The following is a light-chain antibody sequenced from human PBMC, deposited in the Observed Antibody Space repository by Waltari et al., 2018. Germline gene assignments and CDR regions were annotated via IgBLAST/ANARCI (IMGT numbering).Light chain of an antibody. CDR2: AAS. J-gene: IGKJ1*01. Sequence: DIQMTQSPSSLSASVGDRVTITCRASQRIISYLNWYQQKPGKAPKLLIYAASSLQSGVPSRFRGSGSGTDFTLTISTLQPEDFATYYCQQSYSSPATFGQGTKVEIK. CDR3: QQSYSSPAT. CDR1: QRIISY. V-gene: IGKV1-39*01.